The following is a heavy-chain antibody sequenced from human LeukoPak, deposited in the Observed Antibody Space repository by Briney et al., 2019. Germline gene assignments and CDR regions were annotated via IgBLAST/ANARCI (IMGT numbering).Heavy chain of an antibody. CDR2: IYYSGST. J-gene: IGHJ5*02. Sequence: ASETLSLTCTVSGGSISSYYWSWIRQPPGKGLEWIGYIYYSGSTNYNPSLKSRVTISVDTSKNQFSLKLSSVTAADTAVYYCARLAADLWFDPWGQGTLVTVSS. CDR1: GGSISSYY. CDR3: ARLAADLWFDP. V-gene: IGHV4-59*01. D-gene: IGHD6-13*01.